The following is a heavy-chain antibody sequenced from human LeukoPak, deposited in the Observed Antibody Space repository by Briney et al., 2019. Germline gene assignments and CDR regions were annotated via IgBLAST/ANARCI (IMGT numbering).Heavy chain of an antibody. J-gene: IGHJ4*01. CDR1: GFTFSSYE. D-gene: IGHD4-23*01. CDR2: ISSSGSTR. V-gene: IGHV3-48*03. CDR3: AREGIKVVKRYLGF. Sequence: GSLRLSCAASGFTFSSYEMNWVRQAPGKGLEWVSYISSSGSTRYYADSVKGRFTISRDNAKNSLYLQMNSLRAEDTAVYYWAREGIKVVKRYLGFWGQGTLVTVSS.